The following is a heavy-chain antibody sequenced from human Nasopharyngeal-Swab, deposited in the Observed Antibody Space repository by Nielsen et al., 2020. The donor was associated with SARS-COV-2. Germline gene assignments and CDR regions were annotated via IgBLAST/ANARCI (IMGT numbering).Heavy chain of an antibody. Sequence: GESLKISCKGSGYSFTSYWIGWVRQMPGKGLELMGIIYPGDSDTRYSPSFQGQVTISADKSISTAYLQWSSLKASDTAMYYCARRGSYYDSSGYYWVFDYWGQGTLVTVSS. J-gene: IGHJ4*02. CDR1: GYSFTSYW. CDR3: ARRGSYYDSSGYYWVFDY. CDR2: IYPGDSDT. V-gene: IGHV5-51*01. D-gene: IGHD3-22*01.